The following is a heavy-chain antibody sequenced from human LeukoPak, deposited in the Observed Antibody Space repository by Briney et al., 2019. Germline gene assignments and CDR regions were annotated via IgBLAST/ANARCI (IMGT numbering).Heavy chain of an antibody. CDR3: ARARPPTYYYDSSGYGNYYFDY. CDR1: GGSISSGSYY. Sequence: PSETLSLTCTVSGGSISSGSYYWSWIRQPAGKGLEWIGRICTSGSTNYNPSLKSRVTISVDTSKNQFSLKLSSVTAADTAVYYCARARPPTYYYDSSGYGNYYFDYWGQGTLVTVSS. V-gene: IGHV4-61*02. J-gene: IGHJ4*02. CDR2: ICTSGST. D-gene: IGHD3-22*01.